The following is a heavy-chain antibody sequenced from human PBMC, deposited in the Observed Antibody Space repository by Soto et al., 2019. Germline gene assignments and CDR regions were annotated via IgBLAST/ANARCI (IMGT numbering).Heavy chain of an antibody. D-gene: IGHD3-22*01. Sequence: GASVKVSCKASGYTFTSYYMHWVRQAPGQGLEWMGIINPSGGSTSYAQKFQGRVTMTRDTSTSTVYMELSSLRSEDTAVYYCARPSEYYYDSRRPYNWFDPWGQGTLVTVSS. CDR2: INPSGGST. V-gene: IGHV1-46*01. CDR1: GYTFTSYY. J-gene: IGHJ5*02. CDR3: ARPSEYYYDSRRPYNWFDP.